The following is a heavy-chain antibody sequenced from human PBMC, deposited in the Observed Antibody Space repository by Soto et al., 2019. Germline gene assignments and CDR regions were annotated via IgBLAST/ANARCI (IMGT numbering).Heavy chain of an antibody. J-gene: IGHJ4*02. Sequence: SETLSLTCTVSGGSISGHYWIWIRQSPGKRLEWIGYIFYSGSTNYNPSLKSRVTLSVDTSKNQFSLRLSSVTAADTAVYYCARVGSSGWSPDYWGQGTLVAVSA. V-gene: IGHV4-59*11. CDR3: ARVGSSGWSPDY. D-gene: IGHD6-19*01. CDR2: IFYSGST. CDR1: GGSISGHY.